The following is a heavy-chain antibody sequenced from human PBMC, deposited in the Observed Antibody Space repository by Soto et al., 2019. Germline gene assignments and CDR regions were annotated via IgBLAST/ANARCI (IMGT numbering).Heavy chain of an antibody. CDR2: MYYGGST. CDR1: RASITSNSYY. Sequence: PSESLSLTCSVSRASITSNSYYWGWILQSPGKGLEWIASMYYGGSTYYNPSLKSRVTISADTSKNGFSLKMRSVSAADTAVYYCAGFYGSDTYSTFQADSWGQGIQVTVSS. D-gene: IGHD3-10*01. V-gene: IGHV4-39*01. J-gene: IGHJ4*02. CDR3: AGFYGSDTYSTFQADS.